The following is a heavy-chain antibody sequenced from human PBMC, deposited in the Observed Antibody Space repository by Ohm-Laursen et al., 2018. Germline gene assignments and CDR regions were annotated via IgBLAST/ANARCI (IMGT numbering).Heavy chain of an antibody. V-gene: IGHV3-23*01. CDR3: GKDWALGNSPFDY. D-gene: IGHD4-23*01. CDR2: ISGSGGST. CDR1: GFTFSSYA. Sequence: SLRLSCAASGFTFSSYAMSWVRKAPGKGLEWVSAISGSGGSTYYADSVKGRFTISRDNSKNTLYLQMNSLRAEDTAVYYCGKDWALGNSPFDYWGQGTLVTVSS. J-gene: IGHJ4*02.